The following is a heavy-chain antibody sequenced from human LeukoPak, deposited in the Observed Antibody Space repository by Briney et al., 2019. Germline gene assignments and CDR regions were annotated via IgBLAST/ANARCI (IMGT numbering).Heavy chain of an antibody. J-gene: IGHJ4*02. Sequence: SGTLSLTCTVSGGSFSSGVYYWSWIRQPPGKGLEWIGEINHSGSTNYNPSLKSRVTISVDTSKNQFSLKLSSVTAADTAVYYCARDRDPYSYGYWGQGTLVTVSS. CDR2: INHSGST. D-gene: IGHD5-18*01. CDR3: ARDRDPYSYGY. CDR1: GGSFSSGVYY. V-gene: IGHV4-61*08.